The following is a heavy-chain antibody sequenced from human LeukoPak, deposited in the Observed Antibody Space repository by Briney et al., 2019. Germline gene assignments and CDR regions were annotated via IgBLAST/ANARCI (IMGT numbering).Heavy chain of an antibody. V-gene: IGHV3-23*01. D-gene: IGHD1-14*01. CDR2: ISGGNGGST. Sequence: GGSLRLSCATSGITFINYAMTWVRQAPGKGLEWVSTISGGNGGSTFYADSVKGRFTISRDNSKNTLYLQMASLRGEDMAVYYCARVGPETAFDYWGQGTLVTVSS. J-gene: IGHJ4*02. CDR1: GITFINYA. CDR3: ARVGPETAFDY.